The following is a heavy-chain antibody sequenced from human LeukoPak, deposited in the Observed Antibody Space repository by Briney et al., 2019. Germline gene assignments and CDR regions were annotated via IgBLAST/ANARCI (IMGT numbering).Heavy chain of an antibody. Sequence: GRSLRLSCVATGFTFTSYAMHWVRQAPGEGLEWVAVISYDGTNKYYGDPVKGRFTISRDNSKNTLYLQMNSLRAEDTAVYYCARDQHAAAGRGTLYYFDYWGQGTLVTVSS. CDR3: ARDQHAAAGRGTLYYFDY. D-gene: IGHD6-13*01. V-gene: IGHV3-30*04. CDR1: GFTFTSYA. CDR2: ISYDGTNK. J-gene: IGHJ4*02.